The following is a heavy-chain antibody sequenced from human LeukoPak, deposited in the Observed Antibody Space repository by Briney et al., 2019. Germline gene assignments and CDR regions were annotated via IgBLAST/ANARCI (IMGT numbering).Heavy chain of an antibody. CDR1: GFIFDDYG. V-gene: IGHV3-20*04. CDR2: INWNGSIT. J-gene: IGHJ6*03. CDR3: ARAVPMVRGVVSAADYMDV. Sequence: PGGSLRLSCAASGFIFDDYGMSWVRQAPGKGLEWVSGINWNGSITGYADSVKGRFTISRDNAKNSLYLQMNSLRAEDTALYYCARAVPMVRGVVSAADYMDVWGKGTTVTISS. D-gene: IGHD3-10*01.